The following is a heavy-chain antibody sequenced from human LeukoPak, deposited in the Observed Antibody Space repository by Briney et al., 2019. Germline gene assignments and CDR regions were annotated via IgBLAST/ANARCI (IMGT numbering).Heavy chain of an antibody. CDR1: GFTFDDYA. Sequence: GRSLRLSCAASGFTFDDYAMHWVRQAPGKGLEWVSGISWNNGNIGYADSVRGRFTISRDNAKNSLYLQMNSLRAEDTALYYCAKDDSSSPYYFDYWGQGTLVTVSS. V-gene: IGHV3-9*01. CDR2: ISWNNGNI. D-gene: IGHD6-13*01. CDR3: AKDDSSSPYYFDY. J-gene: IGHJ4*02.